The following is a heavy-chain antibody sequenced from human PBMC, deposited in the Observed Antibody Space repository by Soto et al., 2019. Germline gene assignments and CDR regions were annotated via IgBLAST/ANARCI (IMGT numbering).Heavy chain of an antibody. J-gene: IGHJ6*02. Sequence: QLQLQESGSGLVKPSQTLSLTCAVSGGSISSGGYSWSWIRQPPGKGLEWIGYIYHSGSTYYNPSLKSRVTISVDRSKNQFSLKLSSVTAADTAVYYCARVDRGGNEAHYYYGMDVWGQGTTVTVSS. CDR3: ARVDRGGNEAHYYYGMDV. CDR2: IYHSGST. D-gene: IGHD2-15*01. V-gene: IGHV4-30-2*01. CDR1: GGSISSGGYS.